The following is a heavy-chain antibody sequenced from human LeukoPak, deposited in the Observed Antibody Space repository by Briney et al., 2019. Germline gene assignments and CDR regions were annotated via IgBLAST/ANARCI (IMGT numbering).Heavy chain of an antibody. Sequence: QPGGSLRLSCAASGFTFSTYAMSWVRQAPGKGLEWVSAISGSGDTTYFADSVKGRFTISRDNFKNTLYLQMSSLRAEDTAVYYCAKHLMPAGPTRAFDIWGQGTMVTVSS. CDR1: GFTFSTYA. J-gene: IGHJ3*02. CDR2: ISGSGDTT. V-gene: IGHV3-23*01. CDR3: AKHLMPAGPTRAFDI. D-gene: IGHD2-2*01.